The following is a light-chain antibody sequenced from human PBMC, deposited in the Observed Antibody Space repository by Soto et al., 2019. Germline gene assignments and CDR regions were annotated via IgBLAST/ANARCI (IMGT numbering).Light chain of an antibody. CDR3: QQYKNYLT. V-gene: IGKV1-5*01. Sequence: DIQMTQSPSTLSASVGDRVTITCRASQSISTWLAWYQQKPGKAPKVLIYGASSLESRFPSRFSGTGSGTEFTLTISSLQPDDFANYYDQQYKNYLTFGPGTKVDIK. CDR2: GAS. J-gene: IGKJ3*01. CDR1: QSISTW.